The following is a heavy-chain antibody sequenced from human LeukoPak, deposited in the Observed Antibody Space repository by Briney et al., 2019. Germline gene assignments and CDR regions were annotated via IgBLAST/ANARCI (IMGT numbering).Heavy chain of an antibody. CDR1: GFTFSSYS. CDR2: ITSSNNYI. V-gene: IGHV3-21*01. CDR3: ARGEFGDYYYFYMDV. J-gene: IGHJ6*03. Sequence: GGSLRLSCAASGFTFSSYSMNWVRQAPGKGLEWVSSITSSNNYIYYGDSVKGRFTISRDDAKNSLFLQMNSLIAEDTATYYCARGEFGDYYYFYMDVWGKGTTVTVSS. D-gene: IGHD2/OR15-2a*01.